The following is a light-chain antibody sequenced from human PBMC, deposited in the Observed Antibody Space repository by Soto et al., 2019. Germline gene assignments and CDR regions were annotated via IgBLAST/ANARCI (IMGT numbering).Light chain of an antibody. Sequence: QTVLTQPPSASGTPGQRVTISCSGSSSNIGSNTVNWYQQLPGTAPKLLIYSNNQRPSGVPDRFSGSKSGTSASLAISGLQSEDEGDYYCAAWDDSLNGRDWVFGGGTKVTVL. CDR1: SSNIGSNT. CDR3: AAWDDSLNGRDWV. J-gene: IGLJ3*02. V-gene: IGLV1-44*01. CDR2: SNN.